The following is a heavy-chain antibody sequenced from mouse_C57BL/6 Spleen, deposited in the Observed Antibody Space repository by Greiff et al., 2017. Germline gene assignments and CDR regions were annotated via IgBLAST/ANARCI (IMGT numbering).Heavy chain of an antibody. D-gene: IGHD1-1*01. V-gene: IGHV8-8*01. CDR1: GFSLSTFGMG. CDR2: IWWDDDK. J-gene: IGHJ3*01. CDR3: ARPRDYYGSSYPFAY. Sequence: QVTLKVSGPGILQPSQTLSLTCSFSGFSLSTFGMGVGWIRQPSGKGLEWLAHIWWDDDKYYNPALKSRLTISKDTSKNQVFLKIANLDTADTATYYCARPRDYYGSSYPFAYWGQGTLVTVSA.